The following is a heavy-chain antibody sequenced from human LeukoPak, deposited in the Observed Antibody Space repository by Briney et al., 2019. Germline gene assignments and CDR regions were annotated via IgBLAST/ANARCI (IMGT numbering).Heavy chain of an antibody. V-gene: IGHV5-10-1*01. CDR3: ARRSCSSTKCWYFDL. D-gene: IGHD2-2*01. CDR2: IDPSDSHT. Sequence: GESLKIPWKSSGYSFTTYRIKWVRQIPGKGLEWMGRIDPSDSHTNYSPSFQGHVTISADKSISTAYLQWSSLKAWDTARYFFARRSCSSTKCWYFDLWGRGTLVTVSS. CDR1: GYSFTTYR. J-gene: IGHJ2*01.